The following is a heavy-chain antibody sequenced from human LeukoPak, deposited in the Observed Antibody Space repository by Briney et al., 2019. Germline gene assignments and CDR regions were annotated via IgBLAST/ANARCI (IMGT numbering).Heavy chain of an antibody. V-gene: IGHV3-30*18. Sequence: GGSLRLSCAASGFTFTAYGMHWVRQAPGKGLEWVAVISGDGSNKYYADSVKGRFTISRDNSKNTPYLQMNSLRLEDAALYYCAKDADTATIIYWYFDLWGRGTLVTVSS. J-gene: IGHJ2*01. CDR3: AKDADTATIIYWYFDL. D-gene: IGHD5-18*01. CDR2: ISGDGSNK. CDR1: GFTFTAYG.